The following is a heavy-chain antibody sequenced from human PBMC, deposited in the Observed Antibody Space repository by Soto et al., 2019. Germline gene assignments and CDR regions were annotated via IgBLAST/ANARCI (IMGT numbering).Heavy chain of an antibody. CDR3: TRDFFGDVNYYGMDV. V-gene: IGHV3-49*03. D-gene: IGHD4-17*01. Sequence: GGSLRLSCTASGFTFGDYAMSWFRQAPGKXLEWVGFIRSKAYGGTTEYAASVKGRFTISRDDSKSIAYLQMNSLKTEDTAVYYCTRDFFGDVNYYGMDVWGQGATVTVSS. CDR1: GFTFGDYA. CDR2: IRSKAYGGTT. J-gene: IGHJ6*02.